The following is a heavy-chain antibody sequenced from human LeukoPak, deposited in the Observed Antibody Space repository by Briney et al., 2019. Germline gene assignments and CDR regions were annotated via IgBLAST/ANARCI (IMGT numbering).Heavy chain of an antibody. D-gene: IGHD6-19*01. CDR2: IYSGGST. V-gene: IGHV3-53*01. Sequence: GGSLRLSCAASGFTVSSNYMSWVRQAPGKGLEWVSVIYSGGSTYYADSVKGRFTISRDNSKNTLYLQMNSLRAEDTAVYYCASVKVAVAGSGAWGQGTLVTVSS. CDR1: GFTVSSNY. J-gene: IGHJ4*02. CDR3: ASVKVAVAGSGA.